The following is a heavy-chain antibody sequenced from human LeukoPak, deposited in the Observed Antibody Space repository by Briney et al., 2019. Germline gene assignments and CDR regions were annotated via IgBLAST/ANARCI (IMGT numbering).Heavy chain of an antibody. CDR3: ARRLCSGGSCYYFDY. CDR2: IYPGDSDT. J-gene: IGHJ4*02. CDR1: GYSFNSYW. D-gene: IGHD2-15*01. V-gene: IGHV5-51*01. Sequence: GESLKISCKGSGYSFNSYWIGWVRQMPGKGLGWMGMIYPGDSDTRYSPSSQGQVTISADKSTSTASLQWSSLKASDTAMYYCARRLCSGGSCYYFDYWGQGTLVTVSS.